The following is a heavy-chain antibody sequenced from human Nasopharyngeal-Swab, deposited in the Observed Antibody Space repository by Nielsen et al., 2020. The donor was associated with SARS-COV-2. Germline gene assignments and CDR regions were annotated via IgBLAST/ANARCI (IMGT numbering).Heavy chain of an antibody. J-gene: IGHJ3*02. Sequence: SVKVSCKASGGTFSSYDFIWVRQAPGQGLEWMGGIIPIFGTANYAQKFQGRVTITADESTSTAHMDLSSLRSEDTAVYYCARKYDGYNSRYHAFDIWGQGTMVTVSS. D-gene: IGHD5-24*01. CDR1: GGTFSSYD. V-gene: IGHV1-69*13. CDR3: ARKYDGYNSRYHAFDI. CDR2: IIPIFGTA.